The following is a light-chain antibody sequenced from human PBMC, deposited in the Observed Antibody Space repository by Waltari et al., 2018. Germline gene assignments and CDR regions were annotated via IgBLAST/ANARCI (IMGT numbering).Light chain of an antibody. J-gene: IGKJ1*01. Sequence: VLTQSPGTLSLSPGERATLSCRASQRVANNYLAWYQQRPGQAPRLLIYAASSRATCIPDRFSVSVSGTEFTLTISRLEPEDSAVYYCHQYGLSARTFGQGTKVEI. V-gene: IGKV3-20*01. CDR1: QRVANNY. CDR3: HQYGLSART. CDR2: AAS.